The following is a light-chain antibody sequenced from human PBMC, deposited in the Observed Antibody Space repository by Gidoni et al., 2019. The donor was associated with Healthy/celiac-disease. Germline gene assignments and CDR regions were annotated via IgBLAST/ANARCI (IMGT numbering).Light chain of an antibody. CDR1: SGSIASNY. J-gene: IGLJ3*02. CDR2: EDN. Sequence: SESPVKTVTISCTGSSGSIASNYVQCYQQRPGSPPTAVIYEDNQRPSGVPARFSGSIDSSSNSASLTISGLKTEDEADYYCQSYGSSNHWVFGGGTKLTVL. CDR3: QSYGSSNHWV. V-gene: IGLV6-57*02.